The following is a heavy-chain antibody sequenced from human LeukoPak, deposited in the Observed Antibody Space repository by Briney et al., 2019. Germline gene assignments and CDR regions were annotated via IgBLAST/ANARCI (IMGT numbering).Heavy chain of an antibody. V-gene: IGHV4-39*07. Sequence: SETLSLTCTVSGGSIRDTTYYWGWIRQPPGKGLEWIGSIYYSGSSYYNPSLKSRVIISVDTSKNQFSLKVSSVTAADTAVYYCARAYSPPQWSPFDYWGQGTLVTVSS. CDR1: GGSIRDTTYY. D-gene: IGHD6-13*01. CDR2: IYYSGSS. CDR3: ARAYSPPQWSPFDY. J-gene: IGHJ4*02.